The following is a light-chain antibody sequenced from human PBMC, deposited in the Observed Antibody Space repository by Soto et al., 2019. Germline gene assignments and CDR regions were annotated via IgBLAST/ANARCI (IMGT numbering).Light chain of an antibody. Sequence: IELRQSPGTLSLSPGDRATVYCRARQSISRRYFGWYHQKLGQAPRPLMYGASSRAAGVPDRFSGSESRTELPLTTRSLQSEDRVVYYCHEYTNWLSLFGTG. J-gene: IGKJ3*01. V-gene: IGKV3-20*01. CDR2: GAS. CDR3: HEYTNWLSL. CDR1: QSISRRY.